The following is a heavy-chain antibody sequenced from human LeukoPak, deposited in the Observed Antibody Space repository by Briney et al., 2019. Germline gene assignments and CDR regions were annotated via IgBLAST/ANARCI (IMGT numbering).Heavy chain of an antibody. CDR3: ARVWYSGSYPLDY. Sequence: GGSLRLSCAASGFTFSSYGMHWVRQAPGKGLEWVAFIRYDGSNKYYADSVKGRFTISRDNSKNSLYLQMNSLRAEDTAFYYCARVWYSGSYPLDYWGQGTLVTVSS. CDR1: GFTFSSYG. V-gene: IGHV3-30*02. D-gene: IGHD1-26*01. CDR2: IRYDGSNK. J-gene: IGHJ4*02.